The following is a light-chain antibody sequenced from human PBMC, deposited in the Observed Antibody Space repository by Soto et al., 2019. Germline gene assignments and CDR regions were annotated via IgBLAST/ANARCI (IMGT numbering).Light chain of an antibody. CDR2: GAS. J-gene: IGKJ5*01. Sequence: DIVVTQSPATLSVSPGERATLSCRASQSVSTNLAWYQQKPGQAPRLLIYGASTRATGIPARFSGSGSGTEVTLTLSSLQSEDFAVYYCQQYIDWPPITFGQGTRLEIK. V-gene: IGKV3-15*01. CDR1: QSVSTN. CDR3: QQYIDWPPIT.